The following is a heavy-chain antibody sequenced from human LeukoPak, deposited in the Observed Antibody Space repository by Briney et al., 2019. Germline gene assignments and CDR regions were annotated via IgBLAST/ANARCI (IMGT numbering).Heavy chain of an antibody. V-gene: IGHV3-33*01. CDR2: IWYDGSNK. J-gene: IGHJ4*02. CDR1: GFTFSSYG. D-gene: IGHD3-3*01. Sequence: GGSLRLSCAASGFTFSSYGMHWVRQAPGKGLEWVAIIWYDGSNKYYADSVKGRFTISKDNSKNTLYLQMNSLRAEDTAVYYCVRDNPRQQGFSYWGQRTLVTVSS. CDR3: VRDNPRQQGFSY.